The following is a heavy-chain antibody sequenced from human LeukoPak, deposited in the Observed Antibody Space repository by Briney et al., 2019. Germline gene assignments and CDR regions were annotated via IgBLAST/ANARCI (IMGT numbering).Heavy chain of an antibody. CDR3: ARDSPDSRSAFDI. J-gene: IGHJ3*02. CDR2: IIPIFGTA. V-gene: IGHV1-69*13. D-gene: IGHD3-22*01. CDR1: GGTFSSYA. Sequence: SVKVSCKASGGTFSSYAISWVRQAPGQGLEWMGGIIPIFGTANYAQKFQGRVTITADESTSTAYMELSSLRSEDTAVYYCARDSPDSRSAFDIWGQGTMVSFSS.